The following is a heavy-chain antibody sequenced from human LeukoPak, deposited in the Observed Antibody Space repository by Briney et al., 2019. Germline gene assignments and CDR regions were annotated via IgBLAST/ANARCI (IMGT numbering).Heavy chain of an antibody. CDR2: ISWNSGSI. CDR1: GFTFDDYA. Sequence: LRLSCAASGFTFDDYAMHWVRQAPGKGLEWVSGISWNSGSIGYADSVKGRFTISRDNAKNSLYLQMNSLRAEDTALYYCAKDRHRTLSIAAAANWFDPWGQGTLVTVSS. D-gene: IGHD6-13*01. J-gene: IGHJ5*02. CDR3: AKDRHRTLSIAAAANWFDP. V-gene: IGHV3-9*01.